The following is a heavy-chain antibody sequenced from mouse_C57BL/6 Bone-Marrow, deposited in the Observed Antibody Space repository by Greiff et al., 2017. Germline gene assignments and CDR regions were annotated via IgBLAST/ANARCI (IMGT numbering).Heavy chain of an antibody. CDR3: AREGYGSRAFAY. V-gene: IGHV1-54*01. CDR2: INPGSGGT. J-gene: IGHJ3*01. Sequence: QVQLKESGAELVRPGTSVKVSCKASGYAFTNYLIEWVKQRPGQGLEWIGVINPGSGGTNYNEKFKGKATLTADKSSSTAYMQLSSLTSEDSAVYFCAREGYGSRAFAYWGQGTLVTVSA. D-gene: IGHD1-1*01. CDR1: GYAFTNYL.